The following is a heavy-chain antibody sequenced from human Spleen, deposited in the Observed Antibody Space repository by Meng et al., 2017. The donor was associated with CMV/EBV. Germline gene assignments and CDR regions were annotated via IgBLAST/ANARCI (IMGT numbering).Heavy chain of an antibody. Sequence: GGSLRLSCAASGFTFSSYTMNWVRQAPGKGPEWVSSISSSSGYIYYADSVKGRFTISRDNAKNSLFLQMRSLRAEDTAVYYCARGPRGYSYEKDWFDPWGQGTLVTVSS. D-gene: IGHD5-18*01. CDR3: ARGPRGYSYEKDWFDP. CDR2: ISSSSGYI. CDR1: GFTFSSYT. V-gene: IGHV3-21*01. J-gene: IGHJ5*02.